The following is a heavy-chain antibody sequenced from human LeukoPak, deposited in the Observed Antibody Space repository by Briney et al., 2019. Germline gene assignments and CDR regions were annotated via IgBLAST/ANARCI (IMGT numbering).Heavy chain of an antibody. CDR1: GYTFTGYY. J-gene: IGHJ4*02. CDR3: ARDRYYDSSGLDY. D-gene: IGHD3-22*01. CDR2: INPNSGGT. Sequence: ASVKVSCKASGYTFTGYYMRWVRQAPGQGLEWMGWINPNSGGTNYAQKFQGRVTMTRDTSISTAYMELSRLRSDDTAVYYCARDRYYDSSGLDYWGQGTLVTVSS. V-gene: IGHV1-2*02.